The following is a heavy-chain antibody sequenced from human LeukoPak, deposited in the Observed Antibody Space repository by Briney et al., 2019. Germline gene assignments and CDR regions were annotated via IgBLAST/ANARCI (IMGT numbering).Heavy chain of an antibody. V-gene: IGHV4-59*08. CDR1: GGSFSGYY. CDR3: ARIRGGSGYDDY. CDR2: IYYSGST. Sequence: PSETLSLTCAVYGGSFSGYYWSWIRQPPGKGLEWIGHIYYSGSTNTNYNPSLKSRVTISVDTSKNQFSLKLSSVTAADTAVYYCARIRGGSGYDDYWGQGTLVTVSS. D-gene: IGHD5-12*01. J-gene: IGHJ4*02.